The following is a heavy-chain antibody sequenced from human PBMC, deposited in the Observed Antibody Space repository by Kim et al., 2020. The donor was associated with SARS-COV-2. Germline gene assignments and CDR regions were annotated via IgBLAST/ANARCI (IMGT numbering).Heavy chain of an antibody. V-gene: IGHV7-4-1*02. Sequence: ASVKVSCKASGYTFTSYAMNWVRQAPGQGLEWMGWINXNTGNPTYAQGFTGRFVFSLDTSVSTAYLQISSLKAEDTAVYYCARGRDPYDFWSGYYYYYYMDVWGKGTTVTVSS. CDR2: INXNTGNP. J-gene: IGHJ6*03. CDR3: ARGRDPYDFWSGYYYYYYMDV. D-gene: IGHD3-3*01. CDR1: GYTFTSYA.